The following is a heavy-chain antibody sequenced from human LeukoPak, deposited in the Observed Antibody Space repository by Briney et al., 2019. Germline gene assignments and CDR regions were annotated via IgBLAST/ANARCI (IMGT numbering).Heavy chain of an antibody. CDR3: ARVSSGQPP. Sequence: GSLRLSCAASGFTVSSNYMSWVRQAPGKGLEWIGSIHHSGSTYYNPSLKSRVTISVDTSKNQFSLKLNSVTAADTAVYYCARVSSGQPPWGQGTLVTVSS. V-gene: IGHV4-38-2*01. CDR1: GFTVSSNY. D-gene: IGHD3-22*01. J-gene: IGHJ1*01. CDR2: IHHSGST.